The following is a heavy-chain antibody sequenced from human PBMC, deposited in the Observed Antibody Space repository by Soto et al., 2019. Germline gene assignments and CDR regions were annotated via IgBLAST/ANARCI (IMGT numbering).Heavy chain of an antibody. V-gene: IGHV4-59*01. D-gene: IGHD3-10*01. J-gene: IGHJ6*03. CDR1: GGSISSYY. CDR2: IYYSGST. CDR3: ARYYYYGSGSYYSPVTYYYYYMDV. Sequence: SETLSLTCTVSGGSISSYYWSWIRQPPGKGLEWIGYIYYSGSTNYNPSLKSRVTISVDTSKNQFSLKLSSVTAADTAVYYCARYYYYGSGSYYSPVTYYYYYMDVWGKGTTVTVSS.